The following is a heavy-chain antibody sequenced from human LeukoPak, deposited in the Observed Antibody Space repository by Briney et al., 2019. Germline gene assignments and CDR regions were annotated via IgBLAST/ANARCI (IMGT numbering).Heavy chain of an antibody. J-gene: IGHJ4*02. CDR3: ARIGAYYYDSSENY. D-gene: IGHD3-22*01. CDR2: LRYDGSNK. Sequence: GGSLRLSCAASGFTFSSYGMHWVRQAPGKGLEWVAFLRYDGSNKDYADSVKGRFTISRDNSKNTLDLEMNSLRAEDTAVYYCARIGAYYYDSSENYWGQGTLVTVSS. V-gene: IGHV3-30*02. CDR1: GFTFSSYG.